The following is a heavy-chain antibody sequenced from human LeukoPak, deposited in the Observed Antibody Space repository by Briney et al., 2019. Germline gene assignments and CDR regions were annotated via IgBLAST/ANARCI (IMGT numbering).Heavy chain of an antibody. D-gene: IGHD3-22*01. V-gene: IGHV3-53*01. CDR3: ARADYYDSSGYNDY. CDR1: GFTFINYD. CDR2: IYSGGNT. Sequence: GGSLRLSCAVSGFTFINYDMSWVRQAPGKGLEWVSVIYSGGNTYYADSVKGRFTISRDNSKNTLYLQMTSLRAEDTAVYYCARADYYDSSGYNDYWGQGTLVTVSS. J-gene: IGHJ4*02.